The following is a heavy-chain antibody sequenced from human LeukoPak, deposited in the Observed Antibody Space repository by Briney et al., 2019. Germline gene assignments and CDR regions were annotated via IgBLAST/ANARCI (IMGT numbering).Heavy chain of an antibody. CDR3: ARGTYYDFWSGYYTSYYGMDV. D-gene: IGHD3-3*01. CDR1: GYTFTGYY. V-gene: IGHV1-2*02. J-gene: IGHJ6*02. CDR2: INPNSGGT. Sequence: ASVKVSCKASGYTFTGYYMHWVRQAPGQGLEWMGWINPNSGGTNYAQKFQGRVTMTRDTSISTAYMELSRLRSDDTAVYYCARGTYYDFWSGYYTSYYGMDVWGQGTTVTVSS.